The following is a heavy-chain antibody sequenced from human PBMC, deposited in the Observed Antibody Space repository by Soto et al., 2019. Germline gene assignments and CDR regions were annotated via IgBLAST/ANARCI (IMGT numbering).Heavy chain of an antibody. J-gene: IGHJ5*02. CDR1: SYTFSSFG. Sequence: QVHLVQSGAEVKKPGASVKVSCEASSYTFSSFGINWVRQAPGQGLEWMGWVSTYNGDTKYAQKLQGRVTMTTDTSTSTANMDLRSLISDDTAIYYCARGYCNSPSCSGRHWFDQWGQGTLVTVSP. CDR2: VSTYNGDT. D-gene: IGHD2-2*01. CDR3: ARGYCNSPSCSGRHWFDQ. V-gene: IGHV1-18*01.